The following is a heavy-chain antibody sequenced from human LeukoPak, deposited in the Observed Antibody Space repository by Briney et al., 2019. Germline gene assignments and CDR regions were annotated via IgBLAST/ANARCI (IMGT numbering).Heavy chain of an antibody. Sequence: ASVKVSCKPSGYTFTSFGISWVRQAPGQGLEWMGWIGAYNGDTNYAQKFQGRATMTTDTSTSTAYMDPRSLRSDDTAVYYCTRDHCRGDNCPSFDYWGQGTLVTVSS. V-gene: IGHV1-18*04. J-gene: IGHJ4*02. CDR3: TRDHCRGDNCPSFDY. CDR1: GYTFTSFG. CDR2: IGAYNGDT. D-gene: IGHD2-15*01.